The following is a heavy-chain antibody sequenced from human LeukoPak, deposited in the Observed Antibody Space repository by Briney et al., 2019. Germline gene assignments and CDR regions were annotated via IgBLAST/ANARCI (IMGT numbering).Heavy chain of an antibody. CDR3: GVGATSVGWFDP. CDR1: GYTFTSYG. D-gene: IGHD1-26*01. J-gene: IGHJ5*02. Sequence: ASVKVSCKASGYTFTSYGISWVRQAPGQGLEWMGWISAYNGNTNYAQKLQGRVTMTTDTSTGTAYMELRSLRSDDTAVYYCGVGATSVGWFDPWGQGTLVTVSS. V-gene: IGHV1-18*01. CDR2: ISAYNGNT.